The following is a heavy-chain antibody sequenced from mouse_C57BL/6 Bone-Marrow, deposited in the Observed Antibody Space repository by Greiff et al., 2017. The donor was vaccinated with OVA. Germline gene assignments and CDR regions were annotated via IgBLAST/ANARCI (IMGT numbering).Heavy chain of an antibody. CDR2: INPSNGGT. D-gene: IGHD2-2*01. Sequence: VQLQQPGPELVKPGASVKLSCKASGYTFTSYWMHWVKQRPGQGLEWIGNINPSNGGTNYNEKFKSKATLTVDKSSSTAYMQLSSLTSEDSAVYYCARSRGYVRTWFAYWGQGTLVTVSA. J-gene: IGHJ3*01. CDR1: GYTFTSYW. V-gene: IGHV1-53*01. CDR3: ARSRGYVRTWFAY.